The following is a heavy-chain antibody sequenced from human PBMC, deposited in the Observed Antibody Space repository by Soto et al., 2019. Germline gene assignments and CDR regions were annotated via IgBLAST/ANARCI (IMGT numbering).Heavy chain of an antibody. CDR1: GYTFTSYA. V-gene: IGHV1-3*01. Sequence: GASVTVSCKASGYTFTSYAMHWVRQAPGQRLEWMGWINAGNGNTKYSQKFQGRVTITRDTSASTAYMELSSLRSEDTAVYYCARVRNPGIVVVVAATDNWFDPWGQGTLVTVSS. J-gene: IGHJ5*02. CDR2: INAGNGNT. CDR3: ARVRNPGIVVVVAATDNWFDP. D-gene: IGHD2-15*01.